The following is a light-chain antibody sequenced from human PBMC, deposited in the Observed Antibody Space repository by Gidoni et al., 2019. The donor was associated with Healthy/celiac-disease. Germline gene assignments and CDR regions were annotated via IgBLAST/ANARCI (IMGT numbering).Light chain of an antibody. J-gene: IGLJ3*02. CDR3: QSYDSSLSGSGV. V-gene: IGLV1-40*01. Sequence: QSVLTQPPSVSGAPGQRVTISCTGSSSNIGAGYDVHWYQQLPGTAPKLLLYGNSNPPSGVPDRFSCSKSGTSASLAITGLQAEDEADYYCQSYDSSLSGSGVFGGGTKLTVL. CDR2: GNS. CDR1: SSNIGAGYD.